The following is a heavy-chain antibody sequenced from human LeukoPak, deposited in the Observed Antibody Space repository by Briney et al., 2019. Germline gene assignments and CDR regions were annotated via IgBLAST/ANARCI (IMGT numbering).Heavy chain of an antibody. D-gene: IGHD2-2*01. V-gene: IGHV3-30*02. CDR3: AKDTGYCSSTSCYGGWDYYMDV. Sequence: GGSLRLSCAASGFTFSSYGMHWVRQAPGKGLEWVAFIRYDGSNKYYANSVKGRFTISRDNSKNTLYLQMNSLRAEDTAVYYCAKDTGYCSSTSCYGGWDYYMDVWGKGTTVTVSS. CDR2: IRYDGSNK. CDR1: GFTFSSYG. J-gene: IGHJ6*03.